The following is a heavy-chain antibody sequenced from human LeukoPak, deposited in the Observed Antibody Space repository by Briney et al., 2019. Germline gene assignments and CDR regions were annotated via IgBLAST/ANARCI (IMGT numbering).Heavy chain of an antibody. D-gene: IGHD1-26*01. J-gene: IGHJ4*02. CDR1: GFTFSTNW. CDR2: IKQDGSEK. Sequence: PGGSLRLSCAASGFTFSTNWMSWVRQAPGKGLEWVANIKQDGSEKYYVDSVKGRFTISRDNAKNSLYLQMNSLRAEDTAVYYCAGFSGSYSDYWGQGTLVTVSS. V-gene: IGHV3-7*01. CDR3: AGFSGSYSDY.